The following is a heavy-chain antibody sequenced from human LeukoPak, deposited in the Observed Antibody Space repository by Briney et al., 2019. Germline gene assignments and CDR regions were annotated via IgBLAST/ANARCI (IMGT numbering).Heavy chain of an antibody. CDR1: GLTFSSYA. Sequence: GGSLRLSCAASGLTFSSYAMHWVRQAPGKGLEWVAVISYDGSNKYYADSVKGRFTISRDNSKNTLYLQMNSLRAEDTAVYHCASASSGWYLHYWGQGTLVTVSS. CDR3: ASASSGWYLHY. J-gene: IGHJ4*02. CDR2: ISYDGSNK. V-gene: IGHV3-30-3*01. D-gene: IGHD6-19*01.